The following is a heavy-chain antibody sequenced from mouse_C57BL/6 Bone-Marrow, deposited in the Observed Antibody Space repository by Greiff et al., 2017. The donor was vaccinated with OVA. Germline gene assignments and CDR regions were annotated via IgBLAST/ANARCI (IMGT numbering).Heavy chain of an antibody. D-gene: IGHD2-2*01. CDR3: ARITGYDEGYYAMDY. V-gene: IGHV1-80*01. J-gene: IGHJ4*01. Sequence: VKLMESGAELVKPGASVKISCKASGYAFSSYWMNWVKQRPGKGLEWIGQIYPGDGDTNYNGKFKGKATLTADKSSSTAYMQLSSLTSEDSAVYFCARITGYDEGYYAMDYWGQGTSVTVSS. CDR1: GYAFSSYW. CDR2: IYPGDGDT.